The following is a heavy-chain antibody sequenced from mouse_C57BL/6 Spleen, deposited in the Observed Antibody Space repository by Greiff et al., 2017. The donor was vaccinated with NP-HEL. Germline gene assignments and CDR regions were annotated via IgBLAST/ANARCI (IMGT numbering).Heavy chain of an antibody. V-gene: IGHV14-4*01. CDR3: TTGDGYYPFAD. J-gene: IGHJ3*01. D-gene: IGHD2-3*01. CDR1: GFNIKDDY. CDR2: IDPENGDT. Sequence: EVQLQQSGAELVRPGASVKLSCTASGFNIKDDYMHWVKQRPEQGLEWIGWIDPENGDTEYASKFQGKATITADTSSNTAHLQLSSLTSEDTAVYYCTTGDGYYPFADWGQGTLVTVSA.